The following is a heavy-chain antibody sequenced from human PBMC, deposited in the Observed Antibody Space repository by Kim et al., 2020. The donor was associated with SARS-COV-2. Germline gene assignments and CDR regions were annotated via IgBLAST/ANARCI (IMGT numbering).Heavy chain of an antibody. J-gene: IGHJ4*02. CDR3: ATRRKYSGSYWSGDYFDY. D-gene: IGHD1-26*01. CDR1: GFTFSSYE. Sequence: GGSLRLSCAASGFTFSSYEMNWVRQAPGKGLEWVSYISSSGSTIYYADSEKGRFTISRDNAKNSLYLQMNSLRAEDTAVYYCATRRKYSGSYWSGDYFDYWGQGTLVTVSS. CDR2: ISSSGSTI. V-gene: IGHV3-48*03.